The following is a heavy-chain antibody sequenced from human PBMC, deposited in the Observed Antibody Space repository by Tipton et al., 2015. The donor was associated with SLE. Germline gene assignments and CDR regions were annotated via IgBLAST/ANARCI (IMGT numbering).Heavy chain of an antibody. CDR2: IKQDGSEK. J-gene: IGHJ4*02. CDR3: ARDEVAAAGTLDY. V-gene: IGHV3-7*01. Sequence: SLRLSCAASGFTFSSYWMSWVRQAPGKGLEWVANIKQDGSEKYYVDSVKGRFTISRDNAKNSLYLQMNGLRAEDTAVYYCARDEVAAAGTLDYWGQGTLVTVSS. CDR1: GFTFSSYW. D-gene: IGHD6-13*01.